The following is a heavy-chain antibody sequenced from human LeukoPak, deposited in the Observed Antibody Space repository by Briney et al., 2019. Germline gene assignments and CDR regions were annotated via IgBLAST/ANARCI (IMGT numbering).Heavy chain of an antibody. D-gene: IGHD3-16*01. CDR2: INSDGSST. J-gene: IGHJ3*02. CDR3: ARVGFRYYDYVWGNTDAFDI. CDR1: GFTFSSYW. Sequence: PGGSLRLSCAASGFTFSSYWMHWVRQAPGKGLVWVSRINSDGSSTSYADSVKGRFTISRDNAKNTLYLQMNSLRAEDTAVYYCARVGFRYYDYVWGNTDAFDIWGQGTMVTVSS. V-gene: IGHV3-74*01.